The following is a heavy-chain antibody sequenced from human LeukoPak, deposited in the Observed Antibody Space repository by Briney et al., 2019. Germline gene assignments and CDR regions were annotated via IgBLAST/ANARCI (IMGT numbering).Heavy chain of an antibody. Sequence: GGSLRLSCAASGFTFSSYTMNWARQAPGKGLEWVSSITSGGVNTYYATSVKGRFTISRDNAKNSLFLQMNSLRAEDTAIYYCAKVQDGSFWYEYFQHWGQGTLVTVS. CDR2: ITSGGVNT. CDR1: GFTFSSYT. J-gene: IGHJ1*01. V-gene: IGHV3-21*01. CDR3: AKVQDGSFWYEYFQH. D-gene: IGHD6-19*01.